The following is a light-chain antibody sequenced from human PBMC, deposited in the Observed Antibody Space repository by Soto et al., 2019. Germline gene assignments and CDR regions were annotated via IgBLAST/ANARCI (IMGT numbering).Light chain of an antibody. J-gene: IGKJ4*01. CDR1: QSISTY. Sequence: IPMTQSPSSLSASVGDRVTITCRTSQSISTYLNWYQQKPGKAPKLLIYAASSLQSGVPSRFSGSGSGTDFTLTISSLQPEDFATYYCQQSYSTLLFGGGTRVEIK. CDR2: AAS. CDR3: QQSYSTLL. V-gene: IGKV1-39*01.